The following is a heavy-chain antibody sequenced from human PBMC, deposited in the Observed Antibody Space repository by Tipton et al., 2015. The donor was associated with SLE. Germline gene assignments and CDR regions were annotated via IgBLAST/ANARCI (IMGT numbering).Heavy chain of an antibody. D-gene: IGHD7-27*01. V-gene: IGHV4-59*08. Sequence: TLSLTCTVSGGSISGHYWSWIRQPPGKGLEWIGYIYSSGSTTYSPSLKSRVTISADMSKNQFSLKLSSVTAADTAVYYCAARTGDVLYYYYMDVWGKGTTVTVSS. J-gene: IGHJ6*03. CDR3: AARTGDVLYYYYMDV. CDR1: GGSISGHY. CDR2: IYSSGST.